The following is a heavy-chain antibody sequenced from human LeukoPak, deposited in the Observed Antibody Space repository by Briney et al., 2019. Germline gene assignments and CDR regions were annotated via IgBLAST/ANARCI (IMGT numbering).Heavy chain of an antibody. CDR1: GYTFTSYD. CDR3: AREGDTAMVSLSWNWFDP. V-gene: IGHV1-8*01. D-gene: IGHD5-18*01. J-gene: IGHJ5*02. CDR2: MNPNSGNT. Sequence: ASVKVSCKASGYTFTSYDINWVRQATGQGLEWMGWMNPNSGNTGYAQKFQGRVTMTRDTSISTAYMELSRLRSDDTAVYYCAREGDTAMVSLSWNWFDPWGQGTLVTVSS.